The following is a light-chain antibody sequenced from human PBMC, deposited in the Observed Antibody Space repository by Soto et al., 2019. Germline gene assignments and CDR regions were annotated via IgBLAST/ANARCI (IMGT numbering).Light chain of an antibody. J-gene: IGKJ1*01. CDR2: AAS. Sequence: ILMTQSPSSLSASTGDRVTITCRASQGISSYLAWYQQKPGKAPKLLIYAASTLQSGIPSRFSGSGSGTDFNLTISRLQSEDFATYYGQQYYRYPRTVGQGTKGEIK. V-gene: IGKV1-8*01. CDR1: QGISSY. CDR3: QQYYRYPRT.